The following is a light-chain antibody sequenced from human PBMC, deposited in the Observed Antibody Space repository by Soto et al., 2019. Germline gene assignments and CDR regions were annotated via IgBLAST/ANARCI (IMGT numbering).Light chain of an antibody. J-gene: IGKJ4*01. V-gene: IGKV1-6*02. CDR2: AAT. CDR1: QGIGND. CDR3: LQDHNYPLT. Sequence: AIQMAQSPSSLSASVGDRVTITCRASQGIGNDVGWYQQKPGKAPKLLLYAATTLQSGVPSRFSGTRSGTDFTLTIISLQPEDFPTYYCLQDHNYPLTFGGGTKVEIK.